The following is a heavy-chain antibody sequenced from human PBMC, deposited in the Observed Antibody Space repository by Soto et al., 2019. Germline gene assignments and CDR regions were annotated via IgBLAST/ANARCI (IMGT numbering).Heavy chain of an antibody. CDR3: ARAYRDYYYGMDV. Sequence: GGPLRLSCAASGFTFSSYSMHWVRQAPGKGLEWVAVMSYDGSNKYFADSVKGRFTISRDNSKNSLYVQMNSLRAEDTAVYYCARAYRDYYYGMDVWGQGTTVTVSS. V-gene: IGHV3-30*01. CDR2: MSYDGSNK. J-gene: IGHJ6*02. D-gene: IGHD4-4*01. CDR1: GFTFSSYS.